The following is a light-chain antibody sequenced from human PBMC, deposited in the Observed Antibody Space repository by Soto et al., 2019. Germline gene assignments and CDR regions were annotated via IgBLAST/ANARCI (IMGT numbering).Light chain of an antibody. CDR1: QSIGSW. J-gene: IGKJ2*01. Sequence: DIQMTQSPSTLSASVGDRVTITCRASQSIGSWLVWYQQKPGKAPNLLIYKASSLESGVPSRFSGSGSGTEFTLTISSLQPDDFATYYCQQYDVYPYTFGQGTKLEIK. CDR3: QQYDVYPYT. V-gene: IGKV1-5*03. CDR2: KAS.